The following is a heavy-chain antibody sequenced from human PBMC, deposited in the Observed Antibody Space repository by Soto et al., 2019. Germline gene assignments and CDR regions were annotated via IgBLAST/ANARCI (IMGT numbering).Heavy chain of an antibody. D-gene: IGHD2-15*01. Sequence: GSLRLSCADSGFTFTNNGMHYFHHSASKWLEWVGFISYDASEILYSDSVKGRFTISRNNSRSNLFLHMNSTRSKDTAVYYCAIVRVVGSPLDNCGQGTLVTVSS. J-gene: IGHJ4*02. CDR3: AIVRVVGSPLDN. CDR2: ISYDASEI. V-gene: IGHV3-30*03. CDR1: GFTFTNNG.